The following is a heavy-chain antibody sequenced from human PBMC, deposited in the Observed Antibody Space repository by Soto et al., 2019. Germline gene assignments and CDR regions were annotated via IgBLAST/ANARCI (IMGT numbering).Heavy chain of an antibody. CDR1: GGTFSIYA. J-gene: IGHJ3*02. CDR3: ARGEHVDTAMVTNAFDI. Sequence: QVQLVQSGAEVKKPGSSVKVSCKASGGTFSIYAISWVRQAPGQGLEWMGGIIPIFGTANYAQKFQGRVTITADESTSTAYMELSSLRSEDTAVYYCARGEHVDTAMVTNAFDIWGQGTMVTVSS. CDR2: IIPIFGTA. V-gene: IGHV1-69*01. D-gene: IGHD5-18*01.